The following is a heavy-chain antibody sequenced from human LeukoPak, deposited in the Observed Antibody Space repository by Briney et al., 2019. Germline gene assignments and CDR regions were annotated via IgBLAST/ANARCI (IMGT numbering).Heavy chain of an antibody. Sequence: SVTLSLACTVSGGSVSSGSYYWSWIRQPPGKGLEWIGYIYYSGSTNYNPSLKSRVTISVDTSKNQFSLKLSSVTAADTAVYYCARGTSSLHDAFDIWGQGTMVTVSS. D-gene: IGHD2-2*01. CDR3: ARGTSSLHDAFDI. CDR2: IYYSGST. CDR1: GGSVSSGSYY. J-gene: IGHJ3*02. V-gene: IGHV4-61*01.